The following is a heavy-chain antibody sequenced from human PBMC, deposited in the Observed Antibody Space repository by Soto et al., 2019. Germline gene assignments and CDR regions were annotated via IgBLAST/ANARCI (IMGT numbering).Heavy chain of an antibody. Sequence: SETLSLTCAIYGGSFSGFYWSWIRQPPGKGLEWIGEINDSGTTNYNPSLKSRVTISADTSKTHFSLRLTSVTAADTAVYYCARETSQNVYSRYGMDVWGQGTKVTVSS. CDR1: GGSFSGFY. CDR3: ARETSQNVYSRYGMDV. CDR2: INDSGTT. J-gene: IGHJ6*02. D-gene: IGHD2-15*01. V-gene: IGHV4-34*01.